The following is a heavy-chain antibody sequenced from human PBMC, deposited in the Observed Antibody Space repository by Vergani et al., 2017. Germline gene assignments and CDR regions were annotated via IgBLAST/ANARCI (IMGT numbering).Heavy chain of an antibody. Sequence: EVQLVESGGGLVQPGRSLRLSCAASGFTFDDYAMHWVRQAPGKGLEWVGRIKSKTDGGTTDYAAPVKGRFTISRDDSKNTLYLQMNSLKTEDTAVYYCTQPPADHGDYWGQGTLVTVSS. CDR1: GFTFDDYA. V-gene: IGHV3-15*01. J-gene: IGHJ4*02. D-gene: IGHD1-14*01. CDR2: IKSKTDGGTT. CDR3: TQPPADHGDY.